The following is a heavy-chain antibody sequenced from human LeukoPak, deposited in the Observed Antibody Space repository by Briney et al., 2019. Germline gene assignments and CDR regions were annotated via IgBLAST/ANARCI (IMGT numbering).Heavy chain of an antibody. D-gene: IGHD3-10*01. V-gene: IGHV3-53*01. CDR2: FLWGGST. CDR3: ARAKPKDMVRGLIMRRESRYYFDY. J-gene: IGHJ4*02. Sequence: GGSLRLSCCASGVTLSSNYKSRGRQAPGEGVELVSVFLWGGSTYYADSVKGRFTISRYNSKSTLYIQMNSLRAEDTAVYYCARAKPKDMVRGLIMRRESRYYFDYWGQGTLVTVSS. CDR1: GVTLSSNY.